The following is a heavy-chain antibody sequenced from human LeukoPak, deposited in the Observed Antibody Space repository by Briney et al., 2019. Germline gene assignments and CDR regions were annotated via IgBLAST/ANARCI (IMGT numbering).Heavy chain of an antibody. Sequence: GGSLRLSSGASGFNVSSNYMSWVRQAPGKRLEWVSVIYSGGSTYYADSVKGRFTISRHNSKNTLYLQMNSLRPEDTAVYYCASSGYYDSSIFDYWGQGTLVTVSS. CDR2: IYSGGST. J-gene: IGHJ4*02. V-gene: IGHV3-53*04. CDR1: GFNVSSNY. CDR3: ASSGYYDSSIFDY. D-gene: IGHD3-22*01.